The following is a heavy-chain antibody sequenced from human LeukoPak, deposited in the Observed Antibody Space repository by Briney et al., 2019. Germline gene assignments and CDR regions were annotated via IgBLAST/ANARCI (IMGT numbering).Heavy chain of an antibody. V-gene: IGHV3-30*01. CDR3: ARANSISARPDY. CDR1: GFTFSSYA. D-gene: IGHD6-6*01. Sequence: GGSLRLSCAASGFTFSSYAMHWVRQAPGKGLEWVAVISYDTSNKYYADSVKGRFTISRDNSKNTLYLQMNSLRAEDTAVYYCARANSISARPDYWGQGTPVTVSS. CDR2: ISYDTSNK. J-gene: IGHJ4*02.